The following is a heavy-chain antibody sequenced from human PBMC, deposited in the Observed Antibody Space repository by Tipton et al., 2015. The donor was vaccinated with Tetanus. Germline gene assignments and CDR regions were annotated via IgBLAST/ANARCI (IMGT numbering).Heavy chain of an antibody. D-gene: IGHD3-16*01. J-gene: IGHJ4*02. CDR3: ARGGLPPSEKDY. CDR2: IYYSGST. V-gene: IGHV4-31*03. CDR1: GGSISSGGYY. Sequence: TLSLTCTVSGGSISSGGYYWSWIRQHPGKGLEWIGYIYYSGSTYYNPSLKSRVTISVDTSKNQFSLKLSSVTAADTAVYYCARGGLPPSEKDYWGQGPLVTVSS.